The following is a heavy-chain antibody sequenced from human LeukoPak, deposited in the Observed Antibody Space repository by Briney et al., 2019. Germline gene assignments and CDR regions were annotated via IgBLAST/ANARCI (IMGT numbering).Heavy chain of an antibody. CDR2: IKQDGSER. Sequence: PGGSLRLSCAASGFTFSRYWMSWGRQAPEKGLEWVASIKQDGSERYYVDSVKGRFTISSDNAKNSVYVQMNSLRAEDTAVFYCARSTSWYHKFDYWGQGTLVTVSS. V-gene: IGHV3-7*04. CDR1: GFTFSRYW. CDR3: ARSTSWYHKFDY. D-gene: IGHD6-19*01. J-gene: IGHJ4*02.